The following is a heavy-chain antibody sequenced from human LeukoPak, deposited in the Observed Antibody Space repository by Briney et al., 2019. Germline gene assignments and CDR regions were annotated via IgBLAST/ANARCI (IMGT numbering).Heavy chain of an antibody. CDR3: AREEGQGATLNWFDP. V-gene: IGHV3-48*04. CDR1: GLTFSSYS. Sequence: TGGSLRLSCAASGLTFSSYSMNWVRQAPGKGLEWVSYISSSGSTIYYADSVKGRFTISRDNAKNSLYLQMNSLRAEDTAVYYCAREEGQGATLNWFDPWGQGTLVTVSS. D-gene: IGHD1-26*01. CDR2: ISSSGSTI. J-gene: IGHJ5*02.